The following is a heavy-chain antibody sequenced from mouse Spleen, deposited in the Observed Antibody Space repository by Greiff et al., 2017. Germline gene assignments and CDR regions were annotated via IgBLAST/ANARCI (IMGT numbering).Heavy chain of an antibody. CDR1: GFSLTSYG. D-gene: IGHD1-1*01. Sequence: QVQLKQSGPGLVQPSQSLSITCTVSGFSLTSYGVHWVRQSPGKGLEWLGVIWSGGSTDYNAAFISRLSISKDNSKSQVFFKMNSLQADDTAIYYCARRDYGSSPGDYYAMDYWGQGTSVTVSS. J-gene: IGHJ4*01. V-gene: IGHV2-2*01. CDR3: ARRDYGSSPGDYYAMDY. CDR2: IWSGGST.